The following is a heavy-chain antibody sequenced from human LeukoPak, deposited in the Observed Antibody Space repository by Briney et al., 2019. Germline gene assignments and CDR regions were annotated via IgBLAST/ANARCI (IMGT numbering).Heavy chain of an antibody. CDR1: GFTFDDYA. J-gene: IGHJ4*02. CDR3: AKAYSYRSSWTLFDY. CDR2: ISWNSGSI. D-gene: IGHD6-13*01. Sequence: GGSLRLSCAASGFTFDDYAMHWVRQAPGKGLEWVSGISWNSGSIGYADSVKGRFTISRDNAKNSLYLQMNSLRAEDTALYYCAKAYSYRSSWTLFDYWGQGTLVTVSS. V-gene: IGHV3-9*01.